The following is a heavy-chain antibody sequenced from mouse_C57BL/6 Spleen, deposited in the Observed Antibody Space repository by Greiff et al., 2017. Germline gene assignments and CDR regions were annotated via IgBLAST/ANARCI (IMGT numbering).Heavy chain of an antibody. CDR1: GYTFTSYW. Sequence: VKQSCKASGYTFTSYWMQWVKQRPGQGLEWIGEIDPSDSYTNYNQKFKGKATLTVDTSSSTAYMQLSSLTSEDSAVYYCARDGLTGKGFAYWGQGTLVTVSA. V-gene: IGHV1-50*01. CDR2: IDPSDSYT. D-gene: IGHD4-1*01. CDR3: ARDGLTGKGFAY. J-gene: IGHJ3*01.